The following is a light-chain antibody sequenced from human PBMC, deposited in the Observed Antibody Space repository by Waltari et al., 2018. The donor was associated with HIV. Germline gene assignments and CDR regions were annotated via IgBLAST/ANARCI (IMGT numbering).Light chain of an antibody. V-gene: IGKV2-28*01. CDR1: QGLQHTNGDEY. Sequence: IVLTQSPLSLAVTPGEPASISCRSNQGLQHTNGDEYLAWYVQKPGQSPQLLIYLASNRASGVPDRFSGSASGTDFTLEISKVEAEDVGLYFCMQGLRTPYTFGQGTKLEIK. J-gene: IGKJ2*01. CDR2: LAS. CDR3: MQGLRTPYT.